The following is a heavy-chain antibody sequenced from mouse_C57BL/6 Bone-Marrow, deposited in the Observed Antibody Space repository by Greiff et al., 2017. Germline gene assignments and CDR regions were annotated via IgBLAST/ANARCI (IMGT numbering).Heavy chain of an antibody. CDR1: GYTFTSYW. Sequence: QVQLQQPGAELVKPGASVKLSCKASGYTFTSYWMHWVKQRPGQVLEWIGMIHPNSGSTNYNEKFKSKATLTVDKSSSTAYMQLSSLTSEDSAVYYCARDDYDVNYYAMDYWGQGTSVTVSS. CDR3: ARDDYDVNYYAMDY. D-gene: IGHD2-4*01. V-gene: IGHV1-64*01. CDR2: IHPNSGST. J-gene: IGHJ4*01.